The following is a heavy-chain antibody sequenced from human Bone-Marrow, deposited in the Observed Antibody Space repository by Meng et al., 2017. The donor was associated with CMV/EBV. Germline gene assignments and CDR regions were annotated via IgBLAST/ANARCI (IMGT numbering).Heavy chain of an antibody. V-gene: IGHV3-33*01. CDR1: GFTFSNYG. D-gene: IGHD4-11*01. CDR2: IYYDGKNK. Sequence: CAASGFTFSNYGMHWVRQAPGKGLEWVAFIYYDGKNKYYGDPVKGRFTFSRDNAKNTLYLQMSSLRAEDTAIYYCARGFYSLETIDYWGQGTLVTVSS. CDR3: ARGFYSLETIDY. J-gene: IGHJ4*02.